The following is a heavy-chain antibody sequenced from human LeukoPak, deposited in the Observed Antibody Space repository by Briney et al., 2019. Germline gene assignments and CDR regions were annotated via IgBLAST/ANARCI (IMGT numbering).Heavy chain of an antibody. Sequence: GGPLRLSCAASGFTFDDYGMSWVRQAPGKGLEWVSGINWNGGSTGYADSVKGRFTISRDNAKNSLYLQMNSLRAEDTALYYCARKIAAAGEDYFDYWGQGTLVTVSS. CDR3: ARKIAAAGEDYFDY. CDR1: GFTFDDYG. J-gene: IGHJ4*02. CDR2: INWNGGST. V-gene: IGHV3-20*04. D-gene: IGHD6-13*01.